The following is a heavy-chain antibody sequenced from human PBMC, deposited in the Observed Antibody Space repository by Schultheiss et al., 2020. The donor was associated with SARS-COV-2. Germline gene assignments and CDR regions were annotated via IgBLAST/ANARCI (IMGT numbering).Heavy chain of an antibody. J-gene: IGHJ4*02. D-gene: IGHD6-19*01. CDR2: IYYSGST. Sequence: SETLSLTCTVSGGSISSYYWSWIRQPPGKGLEWIGSIYYSGSTYYNPSLKSRVTISVDTSKNQFSLKLSSVTAADTAVYYCARAAVADTFDYWGQGTLVTVSS. V-gene: IGHV4-59*01. CDR3: ARAAVADTFDY. CDR1: GGSISSYY.